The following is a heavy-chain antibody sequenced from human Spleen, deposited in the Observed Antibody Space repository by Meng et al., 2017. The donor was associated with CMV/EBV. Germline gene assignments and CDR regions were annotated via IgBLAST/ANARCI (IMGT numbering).Heavy chain of an antibody. D-gene: IGHD3-3*01. CDR2: INPNSGGT. CDR3: ARSPRTISNHWFDP. Sequence: ASVKVSCKASGYTFTGYYMHWVRQAPGQGLEWMGWINPNSGGTNYAQKFQGRVTMTRDTSISTAYMELSRLRSDDTAVYYCARSPRTISNHWFDPWGQGTLVTVSS. CDR1: GYTFTGYY. V-gene: IGHV1-2*02. J-gene: IGHJ5*02.